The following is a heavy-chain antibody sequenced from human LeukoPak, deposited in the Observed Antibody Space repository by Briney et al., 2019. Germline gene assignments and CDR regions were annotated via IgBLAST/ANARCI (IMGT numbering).Heavy chain of an antibody. J-gene: IGHJ3*02. V-gene: IGHV3-21*01. Sequence: KPGGSLRLSCAASGSTFSTYSMNWVRQAPGKGLEWVSSTSSSSSYIYYADSVKGRFTISRDNAKNSLYLQMNSLRAEDTAVYYCARDLGQQWLVPVAFDIWGQGTMVTVSS. CDR3: ARDLGQQWLVPVAFDI. CDR1: GSTFSTYS. D-gene: IGHD6-19*01. CDR2: TSSSSSYI.